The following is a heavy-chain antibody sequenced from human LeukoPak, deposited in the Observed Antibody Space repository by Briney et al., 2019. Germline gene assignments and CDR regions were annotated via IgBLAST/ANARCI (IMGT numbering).Heavy chain of an antibody. Sequence: SETLSLTCTVSGYSIGSGYYWGWIRQPPGEGLEWIGSIYHSGSTYYNPSLKSRVTISVDTSKNQFSLKLSSVTAADTAVYYCARTVDYGGNTSGFDYWGQGTLVTVSS. CDR3: ARTVDYGGNTSGFDY. J-gene: IGHJ4*02. CDR2: IYHSGST. V-gene: IGHV4-38-2*02. D-gene: IGHD4-23*01. CDR1: GYSIGSGYY.